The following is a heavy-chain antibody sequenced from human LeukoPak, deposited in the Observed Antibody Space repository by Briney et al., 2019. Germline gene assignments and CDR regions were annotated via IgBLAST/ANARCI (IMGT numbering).Heavy chain of an antibody. CDR1: GFTFSTYD. Sequence: GGPLRLSCAASGFTFSTYDMHWVRQAPGKGLEWVAFIRYDGRNTYYADSVKGRFTISRDNSKHTLYLQMNTLRAEDTAVYYCAKDRRLYDILTGAMDVWGKGTTVTISS. V-gene: IGHV3-30*02. CDR3: AKDRRLYDILTGAMDV. D-gene: IGHD3-9*01. CDR2: IRYDGRNT. J-gene: IGHJ6*03.